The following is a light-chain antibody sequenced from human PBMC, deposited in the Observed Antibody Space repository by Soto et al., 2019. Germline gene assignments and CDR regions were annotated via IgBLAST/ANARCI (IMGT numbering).Light chain of an antibody. V-gene: IGLV2-14*02. CDR2: DVS. CDR3: SSYTNSSPFV. CDR1: SSDVGSYNL. Sequence: QSALTQPASVSGSPGQSITISCTGTSSDVGSYNLVSWYQQHPGKAPKLMIYDVSYWPSGVSNRFSGSKSGNTASLTISGLQAEDEADYYCSSYTNSSPFVFGTGTKLTVL. J-gene: IGLJ1*01.